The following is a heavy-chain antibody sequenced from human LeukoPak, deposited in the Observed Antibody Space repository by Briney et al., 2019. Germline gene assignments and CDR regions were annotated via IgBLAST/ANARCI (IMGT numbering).Heavy chain of an antibody. J-gene: IGHJ3*02. V-gene: IGHV3-30-3*01. CDR1: GFTFSSYA. CDR3: ARGYCSGGSCSDAFDI. CDR2: ISYDGSNK. D-gene: IGHD2-15*01. Sequence: GRSLRLSCAASGFTFSSYAMHWVRQAPGKGLEWVAVISYDGSNKYYADSVKGRFTISRDNSKNTLYLQMNSLRAEDTAVYYCARGYCSGGSCSDAFDIWGQGTMATVSS.